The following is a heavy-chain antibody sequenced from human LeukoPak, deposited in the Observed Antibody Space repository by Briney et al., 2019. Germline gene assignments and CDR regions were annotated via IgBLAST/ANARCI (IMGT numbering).Heavy chain of an antibody. J-gene: IGHJ4*02. D-gene: IGHD6-19*01. CDR2: IYTGGST. CDR1: GGSISSYY. V-gene: IGHV4-4*07. Sequence: KPSETLSLTCTVSGGSISSYYRSWMRQPAGKGLEWIGRIYTGGSTNYNPSLKSRVTMSVDTSKNQLSLKLSSVTAADTAVYYCALSSSSDWYYFNYWGQGALVTVSS. CDR3: ALSSSSDWYYFNY.